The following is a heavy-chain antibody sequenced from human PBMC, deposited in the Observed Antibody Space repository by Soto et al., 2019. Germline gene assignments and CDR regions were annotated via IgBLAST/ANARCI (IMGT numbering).Heavy chain of an antibody. CDR3: AKPVEMASLLPHAFDC. D-gene: IGHD3-3*01. CDR1: GFTFRDYG. Sequence: QVQLVESGGGLVQPGRSLRLSCTASGFTFRDYGMHWVRQSPAKGLEWVAVISYHGGDQYYADSVKGRFSISRDNSKNTLYLHLDSLRPEDTAMYYCAKPVEMASLLPHAFDCWGQGTLVTVSS. J-gene: IGHJ4*02. V-gene: IGHV3-30*18. CDR2: ISYHGGDQ.